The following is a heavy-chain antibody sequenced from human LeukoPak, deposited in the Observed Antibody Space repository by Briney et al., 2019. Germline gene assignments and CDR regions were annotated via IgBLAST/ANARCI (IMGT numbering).Heavy chain of an antibody. CDR3: ARGGFYSSGGIDH. CDR2: INSDGGST. V-gene: IGHV3-74*01. J-gene: IGHJ4*02. CDR1: GFTFTSYW. D-gene: IGHD6-19*01. Sequence: GGSLRLSCAASGFTFTSYWMHWVRHAPGKGLVWVSRINSDGGSTSYADSVKGRFTISRDNAKNTLYLQMNSLRAEDTAVYYCARGGFYSSGGIDHWGQGTLVTVSS.